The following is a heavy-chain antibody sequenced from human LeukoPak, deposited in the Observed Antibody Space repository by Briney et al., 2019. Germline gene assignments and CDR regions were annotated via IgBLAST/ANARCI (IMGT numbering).Heavy chain of an antibody. J-gene: IGHJ4*02. D-gene: IGHD5-24*01. CDR2: IYYSGST. V-gene: IGHV4-59*12. CDR3: ARSRLHPIIFDY. CDR1: GGSISSYY. Sequence: SSETLSLTCTVSGGSISSYYWSWIRQPPGKGLEWIGYIYYSGSTDYNPSLKSRVTISVDTSKNQFSLNLSSMTAADTAVYYCARSRLHPIIFDYWGQGALVTVSS.